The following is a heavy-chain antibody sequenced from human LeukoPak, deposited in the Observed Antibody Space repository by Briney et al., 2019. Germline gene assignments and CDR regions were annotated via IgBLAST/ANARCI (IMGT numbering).Heavy chain of an antibody. J-gene: IGHJ6*02. CDR3: ARVQGSIEFGEFYGMDV. V-gene: IGHV1-69*13. CDR1: GGTFSSYA. CDR2: IIPIFGTA. Sequence: SVEVSCKASGGTFSSYAISWVRQAPGKGLEWMGGIIPIFGTANYAQKFQGRVTITADESTSTAYMELSSLRSEDTAVYYCARVQGSIEFGEFYGMDVWGQGTTVTVSS. D-gene: IGHD3-10*01.